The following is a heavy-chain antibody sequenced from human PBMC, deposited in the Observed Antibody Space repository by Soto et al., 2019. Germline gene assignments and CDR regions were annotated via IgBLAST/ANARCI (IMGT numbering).Heavy chain of an antibody. Sequence: QLQLQESGPGLVKPSETLSLTCTVSGGSISSSSYYWGWIRQPPGKGLAWIGSIYYSGSTYYNPSLKSRVSRSVDTTKNHFALKLSSVTAANTAVDYCARHAAAATRRPWFDPGGQGTRVTVSS. CDR1: GGSISSSSYY. CDR3: ARHAAAATRRPWFDP. V-gene: IGHV4-39*02. D-gene: IGHD6-25*01. J-gene: IGHJ5*02. CDR2: IYYSGST.